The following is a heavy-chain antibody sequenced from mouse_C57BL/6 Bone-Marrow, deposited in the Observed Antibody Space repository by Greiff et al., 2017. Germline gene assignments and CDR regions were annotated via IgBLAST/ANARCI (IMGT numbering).Heavy chain of an antibody. D-gene: IGHD2-4*01. CDR3: ARRNYDYDDWYFDV. J-gene: IGHJ1*03. V-gene: IGHV1-78*01. CDR2: IYPRDGST. CDR1: GYTFTDHT. Sequence: QVQLQQSDAELVKPGASVKISCKVSGYTFTDHTIHWMKQRPEQGLEWIGYIYPRDGSTKYNEKLKGKATLSADKSSSTAYMQLNSLTSEDSAVYFWARRNYDYDDWYFDVWGTGTTVTVSS.